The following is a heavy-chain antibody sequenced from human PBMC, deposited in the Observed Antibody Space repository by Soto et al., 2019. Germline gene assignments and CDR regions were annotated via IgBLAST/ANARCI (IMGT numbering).Heavy chain of an antibody. CDR3: AREGTNDGSGYYGRAFDI. Sequence: QVQLQESGPGLVKSSQTLSLTCTVSGGSISSGDYYWSWIRQPPGKGLEWIGYIYYSGSTYYNPSLTSRLTISIDTSKNQFSLKLSSVTAADTAVYYCAREGTNDGSGYYGRAFDIWGQGTMLTVSS. CDR1: GGSISSGDYY. CDR2: IYYSGST. J-gene: IGHJ3*02. V-gene: IGHV4-30-4*01. D-gene: IGHD3-22*01.